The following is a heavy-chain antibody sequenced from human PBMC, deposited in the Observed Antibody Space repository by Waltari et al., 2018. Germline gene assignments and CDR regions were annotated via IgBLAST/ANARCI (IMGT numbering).Heavy chain of an antibody. D-gene: IGHD2-15*01. CDR1: GGSFSGYY. Sequence: QVQLQQWGAGLLKPAETLSLICGVYGGSFSGYYWSWIRQAPGKGLEWIGEINHSGFTNYNPSLKIRVIILVDTSKNQFSLKLRSVTAADTALYYCARGRAATPLDWGQGTLVTVSS. CDR2: INHSGFT. J-gene: IGHJ4*02. CDR3: ARGRAATPLD. V-gene: IGHV4-34*01.